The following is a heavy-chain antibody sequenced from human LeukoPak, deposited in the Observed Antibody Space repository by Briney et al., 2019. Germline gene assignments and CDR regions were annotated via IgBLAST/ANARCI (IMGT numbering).Heavy chain of an antibody. Sequence: SETLSLTCTVSGGSISSGGYYWSWIRQHPGKGLEWIGYIYYSGSTYYNPSLKSRVTISVDTSKNQFSLKLSSVTAADTAVYYCARSLGRSSWYEWVYWGQGTLVTVSS. J-gene: IGHJ4*02. CDR1: GGSISSGGYY. D-gene: IGHD6-13*01. CDR3: ARSLGRSSWYEWVY. CDR2: IYYSGST. V-gene: IGHV4-31*03.